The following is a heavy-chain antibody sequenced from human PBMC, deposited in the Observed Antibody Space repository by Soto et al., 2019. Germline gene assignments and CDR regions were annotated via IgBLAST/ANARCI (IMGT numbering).Heavy chain of an antibody. J-gene: IGHJ4*02. CDR3: ARDMRQSLSVRRNLVRHFDY. V-gene: IGHV3-11*06. Sequence: PGGSLRLSCAASGFTFSDYYMSWIRQAPGKGLEWVSYISSSSSYTNYADSVKGRFTISRDNAKNSLYLQMNSLRAEDTAVYYCARDMRQSLSVRRNLVRHFDYWGQGTLVTVSS. D-gene: IGHD3-16*01. CDR1: GFTFSDYY. CDR2: ISSSSSYT.